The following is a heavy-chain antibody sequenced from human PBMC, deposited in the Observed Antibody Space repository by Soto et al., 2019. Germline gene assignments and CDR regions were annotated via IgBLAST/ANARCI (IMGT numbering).Heavy chain of an antibody. CDR3: ASSPRGYCSSTSCRELGNYYGMDV. D-gene: IGHD2-2*01. V-gene: IGHV5-10-1*01. Sequence: GESLKISRKGSGYSFTRYLISWGRQMPGKGLEWMGGIDPSDSYTNHSPSFQCYLTIPGDKSITTAYLQWSILKASDTAMYYCASSPRGYCSSTSCRELGNYYGMDVWGQGTTVTVSS. CDR2: IDPSDSYT. CDR1: GYSFTRYL. J-gene: IGHJ6*02.